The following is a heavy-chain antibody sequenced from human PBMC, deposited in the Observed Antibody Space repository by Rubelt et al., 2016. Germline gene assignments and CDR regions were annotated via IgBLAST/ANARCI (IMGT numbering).Heavy chain of an antibody. CDR3: ARTLWLRWVDY. CDR2: INHSGST. V-gene: IGHV4-34*01. D-gene: IGHD5-12*01. CDR1: GGSFSGYY. Sequence: QVQLQEWGAGLLKPSETLSLTCAVYGGSFSGYYWSWIRQPPGKGLEWIGEINHSGSTHYNPSPKNRVPISVATSKNQFSRKLSSVTAADTDVYYCARTLWLRWVDYWGQGTLVTVSS. J-gene: IGHJ4*02.